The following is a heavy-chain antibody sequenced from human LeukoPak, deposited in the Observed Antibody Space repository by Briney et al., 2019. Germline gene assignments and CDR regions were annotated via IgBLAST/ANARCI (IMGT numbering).Heavy chain of an antibody. Sequence: ASVKVSCKASGYTLTDYYMHGVRQAPAQGLEWMGWINPDSDATKYAQKFQGRVTMTTDTTISTAYMELNRLRSDDTAVYYCASALTTPRSSWGQGTLVTVSS. J-gene: IGHJ4*02. V-gene: IGHV1-2*02. CDR1: GYTLTDYY. CDR2: INPDSDAT. D-gene: IGHD6-13*01. CDR3: ASALTTPRSS.